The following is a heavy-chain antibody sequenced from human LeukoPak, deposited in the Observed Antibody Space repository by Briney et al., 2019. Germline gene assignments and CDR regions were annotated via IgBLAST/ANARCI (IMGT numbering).Heavy chain of an antibody. Sequence: GRSLRLSCAASGFTFSSYGMHWVRQAPGKGLEWVAVIWYDGSNKYYADSVKGRFTISRDNSKNTLYLQMNSLRAEDTAVYYCARGIGYSYGYVGHWFDPWGQGTLVTVSS. CDR2: IWYDGSNK. CDR1: GFTFSSYG. D-gene: IGHD5-18*01. J-gene: IGHJ5*02. V-gene: IGHV3-33*01. CDR3: ARGIGYSYGYVGHWFDP.